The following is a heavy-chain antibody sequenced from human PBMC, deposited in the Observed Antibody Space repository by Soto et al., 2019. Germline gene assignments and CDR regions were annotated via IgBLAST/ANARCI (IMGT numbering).Heavy chain of an antibody. V-gene: IGHV1-46*01. CDR1: GYPFTSYY. J-gene: IGHJ4*02. CDR2: INPTGDST. Sequence: ASVKVSCKASGYPFTSYYMHWVRQAPGQGLEWMGKINPTGDSTTYAQKFEGRVTMTRDTSTSTVYMELSSLRSEDTAVYYCNRPGTIFGAIDYWGQGTQVTDSS. D-gene: IGHD3-3*01. CDR3: NRPGTIFGAIDY.